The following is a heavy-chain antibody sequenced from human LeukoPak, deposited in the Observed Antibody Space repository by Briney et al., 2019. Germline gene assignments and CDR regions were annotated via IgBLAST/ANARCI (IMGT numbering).Heavy chain of an antibody. CDR1: GFTFSSYW. Sequence: PGGSLRLSCAASGFTFSSYWMHWVRQAPGKGLVWVSRINSDGSSTSYADSVKGRFTISRDNAKNTLYLQMNSLRAEDTAVYYCARDSSEWASPDAFDIWGQGTVVTVSS. V-gene: IGHV3-74*01. CDR2: INSDGSST. J-gene: IGHJ3*02. D-gene: IGHD1-26*01. CDR3: ARDSSEWASPDAFDI.